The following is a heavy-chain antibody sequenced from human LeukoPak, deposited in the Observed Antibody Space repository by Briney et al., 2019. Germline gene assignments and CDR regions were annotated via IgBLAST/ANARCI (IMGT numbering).Heavy chain of an antibody. J-gene: IGHJ6*03. Sequence: GGSLRLSCATSGFTFSTYAMTWVRQAPGKGLEWVSSVTFHGEIPYYAGSVMGRFTISRDNARNTVSLQMSSLSAEDTAIYYCARREDQGYMDVWGKGATVIVSS. CDR1: GFTFSTYA. D-gene: IGHD2-2*01. V-gene: IGHV3-23*01. CDR2: VTFHGEIP. CDR3: ARREDQGYMDV.